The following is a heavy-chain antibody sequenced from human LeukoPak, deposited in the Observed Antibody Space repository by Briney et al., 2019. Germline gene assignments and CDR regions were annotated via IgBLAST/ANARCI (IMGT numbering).Heavy chain of an antibody. D-gene: IGHD5-18*01. CDR2: INRDGSRT. Sequence: PGGSLRLPCAASGFTFSNHWMHWVRQAPGKGLMWVSRINRDGSRTVYADSVKGRFTISRDDAKNTLYLQVNSLRAEDTAVYFCARGGSDTAMAHDYWAREPWSLSPQ. V-gene: IGHV3-74*01. CDR1: GFTFSNHW. J-gene: IGHJ4*02. CDR3: ARGGSDTAMAHDY.